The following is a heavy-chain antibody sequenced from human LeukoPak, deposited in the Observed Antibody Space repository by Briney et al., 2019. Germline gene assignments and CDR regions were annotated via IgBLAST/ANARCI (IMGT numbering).Heavy chain of an antibody. V-gene: IGHV3-48*01. D-gene: IGHD6-13*01. CDR1: GFTFSSYS. Sequence: GGSLRLSCAASGFTFSSYSMNWVRQAPGKGLEWVSYISSSSSTIYYADSVKGRFTISRDNAKNSLYLQMNSLRAEDTAVYYCARDRAAAGSLPFRYWGQGTLVTVSS. CDR2: ISSSSSTI. J-gene: IGHJ4*02. CDR3: ARDRAAAGSLPFRY.